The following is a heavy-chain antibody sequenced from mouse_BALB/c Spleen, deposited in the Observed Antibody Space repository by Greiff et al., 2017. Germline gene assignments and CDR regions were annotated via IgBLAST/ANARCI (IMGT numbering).Heavy chain of an antibody. CDR1: GFTFSSYG. Sequence: EVKVVESGGDLVKPGGSLKLSCAASGFTFSSYGMSWVRQTPDKRLEWVATISSGGSYTYYPDSVKGRFTISRDNAKNTLYLQMSSLKSEDTAMYYCANWDAAYWGQGTLVTVSA. V-gene: IGHV5-6*01. D-gene: IGHD4-1*01. CDR3: ANWDAAY. J-gene: IGHJ3*01. CDR2: ISSGGSYT.